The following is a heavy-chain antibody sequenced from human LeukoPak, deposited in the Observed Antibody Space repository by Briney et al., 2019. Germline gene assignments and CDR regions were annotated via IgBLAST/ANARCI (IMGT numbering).Heavy chain of an antibody. CDR3: ARNPREPPKYYYYYYGMDV. CDR2: ICAYNGNT. V-gene: IGHV1-18*01. CDR1: GYXFTRYG. D-gene: IGHD1-14*01. Sequence: ASVKVSCRASGYXFTRYGISWVRQAPGQGVEWMGRICAYNGNTNYAQKLQGRVTMTTDTSTNTAYMELRSLRSDDTAVYYCARNPREPPKYYYYYYGMDVWGQGTTVTVSS. J-gene: IGHJ6*02.